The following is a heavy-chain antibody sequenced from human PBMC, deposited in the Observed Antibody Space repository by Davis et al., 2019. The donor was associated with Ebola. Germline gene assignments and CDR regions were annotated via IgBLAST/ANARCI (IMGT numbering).Heavy chain of an antibody. Sequence: ASVKVSCKASGYSFTSYGVSWVRQAPGQGLEWMGWISVYNGDAIYAQQFQGRASVTADKPTAIVYMDLRSLTSDDTAVYYCVRDLSSVNYYTQAYQMDYWGQGTLVTVSS. J-gene: IGHJ4*02. D-gene: IGHD1-26*01. V-gene: IGHV1-18*01. CDR1: GYSFTSYG. CDR3: VRDLSSVNYYTQAYQMDY. CDR2: ISVYNGDA.